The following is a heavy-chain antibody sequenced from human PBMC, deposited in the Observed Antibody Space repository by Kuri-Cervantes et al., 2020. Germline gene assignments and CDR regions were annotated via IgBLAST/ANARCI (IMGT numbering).Heavy chain of an antibody. J-gene: IGHJ4*02. CDR3: ARDIVGATFSFDY. V-gene: IGHV3-30-3*01. CDR2: ISYDGSNK. D-gene: IGHD1-26*01. CDR1: GFTFSSYA. Sequence: LSLTCAASGFTFSSYAMHWVRQAPGKGLEWVAVISYDGSNKYYADSVKGRFTISRDNSKNTLYLQMNSLRAEDAAVYYCARDIVGATFSFDYWGQGTLVTVSS.